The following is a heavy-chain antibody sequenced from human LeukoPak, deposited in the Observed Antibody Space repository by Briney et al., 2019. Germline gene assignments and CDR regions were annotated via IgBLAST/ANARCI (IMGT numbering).Heavy chain of an antibody. CDR2: IIPIFGTA. Sequence: SVKVSCKASGGTFSSYTISWVRQAPGQGLEWMGRIIPIFGTANYAQKFQGRVTITTDESTSTAYMELSSLRSEDTAVYYCARDHPGSGGSCYDYWGQGTLVTVSS. V-gene: IGHV1-69*05. D-gene: IGHD2-15*01. J-gene: IGHJ4*02. CDR1: GGTFSSYT. CDR3: ARDHPGSGGSCYDY.